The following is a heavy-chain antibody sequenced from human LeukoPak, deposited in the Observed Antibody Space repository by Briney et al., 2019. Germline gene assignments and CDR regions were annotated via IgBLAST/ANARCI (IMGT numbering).Heavy chain of an antibody. J-gene: IGHJ4*02. Sequence: PGGSLRLSCAASGFTFSSYGMHWVRQAPGKGLEWVAVISYDGSNKYCADSVKGRFTISRDNSKNTLYLQMNSLRAEDTAVYYCASPDYYDSSGYNWGQGTLVTVSS. CDR1: GFTFSSYG. V-gene: IGHV3-30*03. CDR2: ISYDGSNK. D-gene: IGHD3-22*01. CDR3: ASPDYYDSSGYN.